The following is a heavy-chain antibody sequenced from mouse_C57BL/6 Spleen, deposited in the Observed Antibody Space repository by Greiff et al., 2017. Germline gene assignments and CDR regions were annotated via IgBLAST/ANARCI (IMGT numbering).Heavy chain of an antibody. CDR3: ARRYYGNEYFDV. V-gene: IGHV1-52*01. CDR2: IDPSDSET. J-gene: IGHJ1*03. D-gene: IGHD2-1*01. Sequence: QVQLKQPGAELVRPGSSVKLSCKASGYTFTSYWMHWVKQRPIQGLEWIGNIDPSDSETHSNQKFKDKATLTVDKSSSTAYMQLSSLTSEDSAVYYCARRYYGNEYFDVWGTGTTVTVSS. CDR1: GYTFTSYW.